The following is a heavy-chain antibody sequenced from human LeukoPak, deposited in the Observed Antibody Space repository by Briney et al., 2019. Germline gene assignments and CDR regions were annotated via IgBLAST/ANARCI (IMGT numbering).Heavy chain of an antibody. J-gene: IGHJ4*02. CDR1: GGSFSGYY. V-gene: IGHV4-34*01. Sequence: SETLSLTCVVYGGSFSGYYWSWIRQPPGKGLEWIGEINHSGSTNYNPSLKSRLTISVDTSKNQFSLKLSSVTAADTAVYYCASGRGIFGVAHFDYWGQGTLVTVSS. D-gene: IGHD3-3*01. CDR3: ASGRGIFGVAHFDY. CDR2: INHSGST.